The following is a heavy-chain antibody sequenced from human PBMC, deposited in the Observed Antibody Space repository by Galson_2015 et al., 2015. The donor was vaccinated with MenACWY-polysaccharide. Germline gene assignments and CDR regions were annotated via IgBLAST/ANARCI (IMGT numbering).Heavy chain of an antibody. CDR3: ARAGGKYCSGGNCDFNWFDP. D-gene: IGHD2-15*01. Sequence: SLRLSCAASGFTFSSYWMHWVRQAPGKGLVWVSRTNGDGRATGYADSVKGRFTISRDNAKNTLYLQMNSLRAEDTAMYYCARAGGKYCSGGNCDFNWFDPWGQGTPFTVSS. J-gene: IGHJ5*02. V-gene: IGHV3-74*01. CDR2: TNGDGRAT. CDR1: GFTFSSYW.